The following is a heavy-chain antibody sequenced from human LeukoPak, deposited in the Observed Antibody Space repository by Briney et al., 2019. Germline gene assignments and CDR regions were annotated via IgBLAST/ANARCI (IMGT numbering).Heavy chain of an antibody. V-gene: IGHV4-39*01. CDR3: ARINYYDSSGYYYLDY. J-gene: IGHJ4*02. D-gene: IGHD3-22*01. CDR1: GGSISSSSYY. CDR2: IYYSGST. Sequence: SETLSLXCTVSGGSISSSSYYWGWIRQPPAKGLEWIGSIYYSGSTYYNPSLKSRVTISVDTSKNQFSLKLSSVTAADTAVYYCARINYYDSSGYYYLDYWGQGTLVTVSS.